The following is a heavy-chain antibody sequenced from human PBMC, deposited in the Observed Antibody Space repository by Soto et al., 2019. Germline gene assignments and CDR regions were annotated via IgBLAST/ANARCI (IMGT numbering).Heavy chain of an antibody. CDR3: ARHTGYSSGWYLYYYYGMDV. CDR2: IYYSGST. J-gene: IGHJ6*02. Sequence: QLQLQESGPGLVKPSETLSLTCTVSGGSISSSSYYWGWIRQPPGKGLEWIGSIYYSGSTYYNPSLKSRVTISVDTSKNQFSLKLSSVTAADTAVYYCARHTGYSSGWYLYYYYGMDVWGQGTTVTVSS. CDR1: GGSISSSSYY. V-gene: IGHV4-39*01. D-gene: IGHD6-19*01.